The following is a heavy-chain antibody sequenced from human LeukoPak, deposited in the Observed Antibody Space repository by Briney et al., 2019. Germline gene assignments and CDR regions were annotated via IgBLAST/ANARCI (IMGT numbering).Heavy chain of an antibody. CDR1: GFTFSSYA. CDR3: ATGDHSSSWYMPDY. CDR2: ISYDGSNK. D-gene: IGHD6-13*01. V-gene: IGHV3-30-3*01. J-gene: IGHJ4*02. Sequence: PGGSLRLSCAASGFTFSSYAMHWVRQAPGKGLEWVAVISYDGSNKYYADSVKDRFTISRDNSKNTLYLQMNSLRAEDTAVYYCATGDHSSSWYMPDYWGQGTLVTVSS.